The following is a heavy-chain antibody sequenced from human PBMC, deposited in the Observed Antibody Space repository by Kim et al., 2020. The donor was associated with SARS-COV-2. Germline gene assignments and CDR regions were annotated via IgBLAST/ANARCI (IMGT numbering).Heavy chain of an antibody. D-gene: IGHD2-2*02. Sequence: GGSLRLSCSASGFTFSSYAIHWVCQAPGKGLEYVSGISSSGGSTYYADSVKGRFTISRDNSKNTLYLQMSSLRAEDTAVYYCVKGGEYQLLYGHYWGQGTLVTVSS. CDR3: VKGGEYQLLYGHY. J-gene: IGHJ4*02. V-gene: IGHV3-64D*06. CDR2: ISSSGGST. CDR1: GFTFSSYA.